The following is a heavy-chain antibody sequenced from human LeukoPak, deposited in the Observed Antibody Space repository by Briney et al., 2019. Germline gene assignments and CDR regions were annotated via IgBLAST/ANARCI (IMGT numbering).Heavy chain of an antibody. V-gene: IGHV4-30-4*07. CDR1: GGSISSGGYS. CDR3: ARGLRWYMDV. D-gene: IGHD4-23*01. Sequence: SQTLSLTCAVSGGSISSGGYSWSWIRQPPGKGLEWIGYIYYSGSTYYNPSLKSRVTISVDTSKNQFSLKLSSVTAADTAVYYCARGLRWYMDVWGKGTTVTVSS. J-gene: IGHJ6*03. CDR2: IYYSGST.